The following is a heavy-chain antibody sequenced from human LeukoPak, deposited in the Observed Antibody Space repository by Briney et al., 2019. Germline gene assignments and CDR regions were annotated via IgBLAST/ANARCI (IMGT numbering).Heavy chain of an antibody. CDR3: AELGITMIGGV. V-gene: IGHV3-48*04. CDR1: GFTFSSYS. Sequence: PGGSLRLSCAASGFTFSSYSMNWVRQTPGKGLEWVSYISSSSVIYYADSVKGRFTISRDNAKNSLYLQMNSLRAEDTAVYYCAELGITMIGGVWGKGTTVTISS. D-gene: IGHD3-10*02. J-gene: IGHJ6*04. CDR2: ISSSSVI.